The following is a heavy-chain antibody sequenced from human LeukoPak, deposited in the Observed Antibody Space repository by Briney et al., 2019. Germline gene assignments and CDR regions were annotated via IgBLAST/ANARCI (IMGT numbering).Heavy chain of an antibody. V-gene: IGHV1-2*02. CDR2: INPDSGGT. J-gene: IGHJ4*02. Sequence: ASVKVSCKASGYPFTGHYLHWVRQAPGQGLEWMGWINPDSGGTDYEQKFQGRVTMTRDTSISTAYMELSRLRSDDTAVYYCARTSGYDFGTDFDYWGQGTLVTVSS. D-gene: IGHD5-12*01. CDR3: ARTSGYDFGTDFDY. CDR1: GYPFTGHY.